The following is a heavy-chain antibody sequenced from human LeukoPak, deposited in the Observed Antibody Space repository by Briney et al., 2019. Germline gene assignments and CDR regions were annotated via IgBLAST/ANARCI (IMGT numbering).Heavy chain of an antibody. D-gene: IGHD3-22*01. CDR3: ARDPTGSSGYYYATDY. V-gene: IGHV1-18*01. J-gene: IGHJ4*02. CDR2: ISAYNGNT. Sequence: EASVKVSCKASGYSFISYGITWVRQAPGQGLEWMGGISAYNGNTNYAQKVQGRVNMTTDTSTSTAYMELRSLRSDDTAVYYCARDPTGSSGYYYATDYWGQGTLVTVSS. CDR1: GYSFISYG.